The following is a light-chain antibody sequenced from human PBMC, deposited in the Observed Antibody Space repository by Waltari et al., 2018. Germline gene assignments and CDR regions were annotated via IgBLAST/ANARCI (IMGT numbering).Light chain of an antibody. CDR1: QSVSRA. CDR3: QHNLRLPVT. Sequence: IVLTRSQGTLSLSLGERATVSCRASQSVSRALAWYQQKPGQAPRLLIYGASTRATGIPDRFSGSGSGTDFSLTISRLEPDDFAVYYCQHNLRLPVTFGQGTTVEI. J-gene: IGKJ1*01. CDR2: GAS. V-gene: IGKV3-20*01.